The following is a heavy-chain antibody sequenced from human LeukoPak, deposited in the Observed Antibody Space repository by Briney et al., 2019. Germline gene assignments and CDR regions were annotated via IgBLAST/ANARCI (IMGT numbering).Heavy chain of an antibody. CDR1: GGSISSYY. CDR3: ARDSPSGSYSDY. CDR2: IYYSGST. J-gene: IGHJ4*02. D-gene: IGHD1-26*01. Sequence: SETLSLTCTVSGGSISSYYWSWIRQPPGKGLEWIGYIYYSGSTNYNPSLKSRVTISVDTSKNQFSLKLSSVTAADTAVYYCARDSPSGSYSDYWGQGTLVTVSS. V-gene: IGHV4-59*01.